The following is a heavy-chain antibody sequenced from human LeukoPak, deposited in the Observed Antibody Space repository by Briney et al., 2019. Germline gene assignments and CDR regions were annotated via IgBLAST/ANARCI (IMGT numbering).Heavy chain of an antibody. CDR3: VRDLGATFSHAMYV. Sequence: RRCLRPSCALSGFTLGIYAMHWVRQTPGKGLEWVTLISYDVNDTDYGDSLKGRFTSSRANSKHTLFLHMTSLRREETAVYSCVRDLGATFSHAMYVWGQESAVIVSS. CDR1: GFTLGIYA. V-gene: IGHV3-30*14. J-gene: IGHJ6*02. CDR2: ISYDVNDT. D-gene: IGHD3-16*01.